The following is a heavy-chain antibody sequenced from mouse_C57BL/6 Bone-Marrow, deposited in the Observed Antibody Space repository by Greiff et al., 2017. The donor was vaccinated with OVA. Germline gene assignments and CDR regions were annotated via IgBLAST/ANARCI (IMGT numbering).Heavy chain of an antibody. D-gene: IGHD1-1*01. Sequence: VQLHQSGAELVKPGASVKMSCTASGYTFTSYWITWVKQRPGQGLEWIGDIYPGSGSTNYNEKFKSKATMTVDTSSSTAYMQLSSLTSEDSAVYYSARGDYYGREEYYFDYWGQGTTLTVSS. CDR3: ARGDYYGREEYYFDY. CDR2: IYPGSGST. V-gene: IGHV1-55*01. CDR1: GYTFTSYW. J-gene: IGHJ2*01.